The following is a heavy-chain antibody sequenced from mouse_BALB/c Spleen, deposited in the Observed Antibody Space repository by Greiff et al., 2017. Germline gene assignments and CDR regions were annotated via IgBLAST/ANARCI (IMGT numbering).Heavy chain of an antibody. Sequence: EVQRVESGGGLVKPGGSLKLSCAASGFTFSDYYMYWVRQTPEKRLEWVATISDGGSYTYYPDSVKGRFTISRDNAKNNLYLQMSSLKSEDTAMYYCARDRTMTNYYAMDYWGQGTSVTVSS. V-gene: IGHV5-4*02. D-gene: IGHD2-4*01. CDR2: ISDGGSYT. J-gene: IGHJ4*01. CDR1: GFTFSDYY. CDR3: ARDRTMTNYYAMDY.